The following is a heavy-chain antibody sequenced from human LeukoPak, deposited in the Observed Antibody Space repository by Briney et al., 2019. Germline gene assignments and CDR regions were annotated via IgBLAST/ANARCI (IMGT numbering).Heavy chain of an antibody. D-gene: IGHD3-22*01. CDR3: AKDYFDSSGYYYVPGLYYFDY. Sequence: GGSLRLSCAASGFTSSSYAMHWVRQAPGKGLEWVAVISYDGSNKYYADSVKGRFTISRDNSKNTLYLQMNSLRAEDTAVYYCAKDYFDSSGYYYVPGLYYFDYWGQGTLVTVSS. CDR1: GFTSSSYA. V-gene: IGHV3-30-3*01. CDR2: ISYDGSNK. J-gene: IGHJ4*02.